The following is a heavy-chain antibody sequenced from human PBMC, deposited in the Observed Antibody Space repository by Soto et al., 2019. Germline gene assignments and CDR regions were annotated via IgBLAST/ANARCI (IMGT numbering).Heavy chain of an antibody. CDR1: GGSFSGHS. CDR2: IHQSGFT. Sequence: QVQLQQWGAGLLKPSETLSLTCAVYGGSFSGHSLSWIRQPPGKGLEWIEEIHQSGFTNYNPSLKSRVTISIDTSKNQVSLELNSVTAADTAVYYCAREFCGRSTCYGLYYFDYWGLGTLVTVSS. V-gene: IGHV4-34*01. J-gene: IGHJ4*02. CDR3: AREFCGRSTCYGLYYFDY. D-gene: IGHD2-2*01.